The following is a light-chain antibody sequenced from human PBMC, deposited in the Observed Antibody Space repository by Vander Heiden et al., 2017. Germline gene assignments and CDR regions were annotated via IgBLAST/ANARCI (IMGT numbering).Light chain of an antibody. Sequence: QSVLTQQPSASGTPGQRVTISCSGSSSNIGSYTVSWYQQLPGAAPKLLIYSNNQRPSGVPDRFSGSKSGTSASLAISGLQSDDEADYYCATWDDSLNGYVFATGTKVTVL. CDR2: SNN. CDR3: ATWDDSLNGYV. CDR1: SSNIGSYT. V-gene: IGLV1-44*01. J-gene: IGLJ1*01.